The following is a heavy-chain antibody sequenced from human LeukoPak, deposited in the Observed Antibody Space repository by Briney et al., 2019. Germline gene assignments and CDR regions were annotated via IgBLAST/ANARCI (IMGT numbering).Heavy chain of an antibody. V-gene: IGHV4-59*01. Sequence: SETLSLTCTVSGDSFSSYYWSWLRQPPGKGLEWIGYIYYSGSTNYNPSLKSRVTISVDTSKNQFSLKLSSVAETDPAVYFLARENTIFGVVRFEPWAEGPLVTVPS. CDR3: ARENTIFGVVRFEP. J-gene: IGHJ5*02. CDR2: IYYSGST. D-gene: IGHD3-3*01. CDR1: GDSFSSYY.